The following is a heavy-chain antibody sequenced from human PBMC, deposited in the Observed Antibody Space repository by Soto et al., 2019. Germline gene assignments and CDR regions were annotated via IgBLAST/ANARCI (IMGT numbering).Heavy chain of an antibody. Sequence: QVQLQQWGAGLLKPSETLSLTCAVYGGSFSGYYWSWIRQPPGKGLEWIGEINHSGSTNYNPSLMSRVTISVDTTKNRFSLKLRCVPAADTAVYYCATSYYDFWSVHFDYWGQGTLVTVSS. J-gene: IGHJ4*02. D-gene: IGHD3-3*01. V-gene: IGHV4-34*01. CDR1: GGSFSGYY. CDR3: ATSYYDFWSVHFDY. CDR2: INHSGST.